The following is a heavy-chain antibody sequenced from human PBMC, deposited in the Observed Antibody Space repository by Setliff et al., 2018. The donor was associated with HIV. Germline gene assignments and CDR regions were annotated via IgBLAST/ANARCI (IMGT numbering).Heavy chain of an antibody. CDR1: GFTFGDSA. V-gene: IGHV3-49*04. CDR3: TRDSPYYYDISGYYHY. CDR2: VRSKAYGGTT. Sequence: PGGSLRLSCTASGFTFGDSAMSWVRQAPGKGLEWVGFVRSKAYGGTTEYAASVKGRFTISRDDSKSIAYLQMNSLKSEDTAVYYCTRDSPYYYDISGYYHYWGQGTLVTVSS. D-gene: IGHD3-22*01. J-gene: IGHJ4*02.